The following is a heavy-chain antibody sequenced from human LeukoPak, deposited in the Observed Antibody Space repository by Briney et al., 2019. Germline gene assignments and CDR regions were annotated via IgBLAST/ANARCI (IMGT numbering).Heavy chain of an antibody. Sequence: SQTLSLTCTVSGGSISSGGYYWSWIRQPPGKGLEWIGHIYYSGSTNYNPSLKSRVTISVDTSKNQFSLKLSSVTAADTAVYYCARVGGYYDSSGYYLMSAPDYWGQGTLVTVSS. J-gene: IGHJ4*02. CDR2: IYYSGST. V-gene: IGHV4-61*08. D-gene: IGHD3-22*01. CDR3: ARVGGYYDSSGYYLMSAPDY. CDR1: GGSISSGGYY.